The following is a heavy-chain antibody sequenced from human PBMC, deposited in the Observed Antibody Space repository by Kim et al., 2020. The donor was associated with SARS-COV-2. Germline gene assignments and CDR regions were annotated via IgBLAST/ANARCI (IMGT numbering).Heavy chain of an antibody. V-gene: IGHV4-4*07. CDR1: GGSISSYY. Sequence: SETLSLTCTVSGGSISSYYWSWIRQPAGKGLEWIGRIYTSGSTNYNPSLKSRVTMSVDKSKNQFSLKLSSVTAADTAVYYCARDSPPRGWELLSTSYGMDVWGQGTTVTVSS. CDR3: ARDSPPRGWELLSTSYGMDV. D-gene: IGHD1-26*01. J-gene: IGHJ6*02. CDR2: IYTSGST.